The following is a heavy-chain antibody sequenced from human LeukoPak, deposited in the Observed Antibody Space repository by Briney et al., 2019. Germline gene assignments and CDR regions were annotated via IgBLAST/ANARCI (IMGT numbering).Heavy chain of an antibody. D-gene: IGHD2-2*01. CDR2: ISSNGGST. CDR1: GFTFSSYA. Sequence: PGGSLRLSCSASGFTFSSYAMHWVRQAPGKGLEYVSAISSNGGSTYYADSVKGRFTISRDNSKNTLYLQMSSLRAEDTAVYYCVKDRGRGHIVVVPAAMFRQRYIWFDPWGQGTLVTVSS. J-gene: IGHJ5*02. CDR3: VKDRGRGHIVVVPAAMFRQRYIWFDP. V-gene: IGHV3-64D*06.